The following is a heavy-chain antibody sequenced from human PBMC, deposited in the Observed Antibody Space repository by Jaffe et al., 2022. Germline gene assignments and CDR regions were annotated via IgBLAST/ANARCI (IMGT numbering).Heavy chain of an antibody. CDR2: IRYDGSNK. J-gene: IGHJ4*02. Sequence: QVQLVESGGGVVQPGGSLRLSCAASGFTFSSYGMHWVRQAPGKGLEWVAFIRYDGSNKYYADSVKGRFTISRDNSKNTLYLQMNSLRAEDTAVYYCAKGTFNSGWYSRPIPSFDYWGQGTLVTVSS. CDR3: AKGTFNSGWYSRPIPSFDY. CDR1: GFTFSSYG. D-gene: IGHD6-19*01. V-gene: IGHV3-30*02.